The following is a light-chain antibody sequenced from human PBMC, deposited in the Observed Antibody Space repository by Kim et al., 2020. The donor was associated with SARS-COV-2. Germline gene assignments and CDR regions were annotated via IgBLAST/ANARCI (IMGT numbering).Light chain of an antibody. Sequence: ASVKLTCTLSSGHSSYAIAWHQQQPEKGPRYLMKLNSDGSHSKGDGIPDRFSGSSSGAERYLTISSLQSEDEADYYCQTWGTGMVFGGGTQLDRP. CDR1: SGHSSYA. J-gene: IGLJ2*01. V-gene: IGLV4-69*01. CDR3: QTWGTGMV. CDR2: LNSDGSH.